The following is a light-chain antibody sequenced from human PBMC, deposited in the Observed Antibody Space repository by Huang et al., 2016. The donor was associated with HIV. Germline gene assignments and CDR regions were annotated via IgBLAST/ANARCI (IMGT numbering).Light chain of an antibody. CDR1: QSLLHSDGNIN. V-gene: IGKV2-30*02. J-gene: IGKJ2*01. Sequence: DVVLTQSPLSLSVTLGQPASISCRSSQSLLHSDGNINLIWVKQRPGQSPRHLIYNVTNRDSGVPVRFSGSESGTDFTLKISRVEAEDVGVYYCMHGTHWPPYTFGQGTKLEIK. CDR2: NVT. CDR3: MHGTHWPPYT.